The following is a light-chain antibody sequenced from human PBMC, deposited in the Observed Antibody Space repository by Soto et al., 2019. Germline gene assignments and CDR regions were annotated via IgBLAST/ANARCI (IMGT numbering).Light chain of an antibody. CDR3: SSYAGSSTFLHVV. Sequence: QSALTQPASVSGSPGQSITISCTGTSSDVGSYNLVSWYQQHPGKAPKLMIYEGSKRPSGVSNRFSGSKSGNTASLTISGLQAEDEADYYCSSYAGSSTFLHVVFGGGTKLTVL. V-gene: IGLV2-23*03. CDR1: SSDVGSYNL. CDR2: EGS. J-gene: IGLJ2*01.